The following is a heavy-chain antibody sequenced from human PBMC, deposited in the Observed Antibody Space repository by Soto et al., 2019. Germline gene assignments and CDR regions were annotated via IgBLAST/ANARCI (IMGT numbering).Heavy chain of an antibody. CDR2: IWYDGSNK. V-gene: IGHV3-33*01. D-gene: IGHD3-22*01. Sequence: QVQLVESGGGVVXXGXSXRLSCAASGFTFSSYGMHWVRQAPGKGLEWVAVIWYDGSNKYYADSVKGRFTISRDNSKNTLYLQMNSLRAEDTAVYYCARDQSYYDSSGEIGFDYWGQGTLVTVSS. CDR3: ARDQSYYDSSGEIGFDY. J-gene: IGHJ4*02. CDR1: GFTFSSYG.